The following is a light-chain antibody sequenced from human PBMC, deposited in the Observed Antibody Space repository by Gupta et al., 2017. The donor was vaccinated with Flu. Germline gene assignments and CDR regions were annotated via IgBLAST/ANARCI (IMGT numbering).Light chain of an antibody. CDR3: SSYTVSSTVI. CDR2: EVS. V-gene: IGLV2-14*01. Sequence: HSALTQPASVSGSPGQSITISCTGTSSDVGGYNYVSWYQHHPGKAPKLMSYEVSNRPSGVSNRFSGSKSGNTASLTISGLQAEDEADYYCSSYTVSSTVIFGGGTQLTIL. CDR1: SSDVGGYNY. J-gene: IGLJ2*01.